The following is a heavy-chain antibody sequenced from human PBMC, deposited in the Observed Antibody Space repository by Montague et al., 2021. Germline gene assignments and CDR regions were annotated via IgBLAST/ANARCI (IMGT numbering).Heavy chain of an antibody. J-gene: IGHJ4*02. V-gene: IGHV4-59*03. CDR1: SGSISSFS. Sequence: SETLSLTCIVSSGSISSFSWAWIRQAPGKALEWIGHLYDSGDTYYNPSLHSRLTFSLDTSRNQFFLRLTSVTAADTAVYYCARTGRPMGLYHLDDWGQGTLVTVSS. CDR3: ARTGRPMGLYHLDD. CDR2: LYDSGDT. D-gene: IGHD1-14*01.